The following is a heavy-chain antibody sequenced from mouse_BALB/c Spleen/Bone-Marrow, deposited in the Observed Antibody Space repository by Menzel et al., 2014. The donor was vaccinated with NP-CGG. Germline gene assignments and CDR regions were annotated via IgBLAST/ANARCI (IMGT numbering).Heavy chain of an antibody. CDR3: ARHYRYAYYFGY. CDR2: IHPNSGNT. CDR1: GYTFTSSW. V-gene: IGHV1S130*01. J-gene: IGHJ2*01. D-gene: IGHD2-14*01. Sequence: QVQLQQSGSVLVRPGASVKLSCKASGYTFTSSWMHWAKRRPGQGLEWIGEIHPNSGNTNYNEKFKGKATLTVDTSSSTAYVDLRSLTSGDSAVYYCARHYRYAYYFGYWGQGTTLTVSS.